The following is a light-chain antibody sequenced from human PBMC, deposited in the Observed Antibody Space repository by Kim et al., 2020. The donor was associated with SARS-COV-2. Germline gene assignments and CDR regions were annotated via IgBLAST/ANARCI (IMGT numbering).Light chain of an antibody. CDR2: DAS. J-gene: IGKJ2*01. Sequence: EIVLTQSPATLSLSPGERATLSCRASQSVSSYVAWYQQKPGQAPRLLIYDASNRATGIPARFSGSGSGTDFTLTISSLEPEDFAVYYCHQRSNWPAAFGQGTKLEI. CDR3: HQRSNWPAA. V-gene: IGKV3-11*01. CDR1: QSVSSY.